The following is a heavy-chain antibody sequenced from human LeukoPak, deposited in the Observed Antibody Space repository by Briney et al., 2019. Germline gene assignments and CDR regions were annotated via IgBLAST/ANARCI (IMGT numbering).Heavy chain of an antibody. J-gene: IGHJ3*02. D-gene: IGHD2-2*02. CDR1: GFTFSSYS. CDR3: ARGGGYCSSTSCYSPGNDAFDI. V-gene: IGHV3-21*01. CDR2: ISSSSSYI. Sequence: PGGSLRLSCAASGFTFSSYSMNWVRQAPGKGLEWVSSISSSSSYIYYADSVKGRFTISRDNAKNSLYLQMNSLRAGDTAVYYCARGGGYCSSTSCYSPGNDAFDIWGQGTMVTVSS.